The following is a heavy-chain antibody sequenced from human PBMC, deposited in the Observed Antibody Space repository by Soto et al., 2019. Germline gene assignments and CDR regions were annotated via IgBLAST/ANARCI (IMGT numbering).Heavy chain of an antibody. D-gene: IGHD2-15*01. Sequence: EVQLLELGGGLVQPGGSLRLSCAASGFRLSDSAVSWVRQAPGKGLEWVSSLTVTGDSAFYSDSVKGRFTISRDISKSTLYLQMNSLRAVDTAVYYCAKNACSYPACYPYYYYVDVWGRSTTVTVSS. V-gene: IGHV3-23*01. CDR2: LTVTGDSA. CDR3: AKNACSYPACYPYYYYVDV. J-gene: IGHJ6*03. CDR1: GFRLSDSA.